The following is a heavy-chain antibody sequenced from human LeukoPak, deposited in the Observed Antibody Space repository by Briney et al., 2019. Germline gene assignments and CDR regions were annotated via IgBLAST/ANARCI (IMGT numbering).Heavy chain of an antibody. CDR3: ARESYGSGSYYLPYYYYYGMDV. J-gene: IGHJ6*02. V-gene: IGHV1-18*01. CDR1: GYTFTIYG. CDR2: ISAYKGNT. Sequence: GATVNVSYKASGYTFTIYGISWVRQAPGQGGERMGWISAYKGNTNYAQKPQGRVTMTTDTSTSTAYMELRSLRSDDTAVYYCARESYGSGSYYLPYYYYYGMDVWGQGTTVTVSS. D-gene: IGHD3-10*01.